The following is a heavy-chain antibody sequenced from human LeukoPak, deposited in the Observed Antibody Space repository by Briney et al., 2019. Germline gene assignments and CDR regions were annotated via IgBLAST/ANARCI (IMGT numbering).Heavy chain of an antibody. V-gene: IGHV4-39*07. CDR3: AREAITMVRGIDY. J-gene: IGHJ4*02. D-gene: IGHD3-10*01. Sequence: SETLSLTCTVSGGSISSSTYYWGWIRQPPGQGLEWIATIYYSGSTYYNPSLKSRVTMPFDASKNQFSLKLSSVTAADTAVYYCAREAITMVRGIDYWGQGTLVTVSS. CDR1: GGSISSSTYY. CDR2: IYYSGST.